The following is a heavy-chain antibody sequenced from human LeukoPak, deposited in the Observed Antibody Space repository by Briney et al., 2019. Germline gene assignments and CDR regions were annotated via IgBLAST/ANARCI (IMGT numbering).Heavy chain of an antibody. CDR3: ARDKEVRGTDLANWFDP. J-gene: IGHJ5*02. D-gene: IGHD3-22*01. Sequence: GASVKVSCKASGYTFTSYYMHWVRQAPGQGLEWMGIINPSGGSTSYAQKFQGRVTMTRDMSTSTVYMELSSLRSEDTAVYYCARDKEVRGTDLANWFDPWGQGTLVTVSS. CDR2: INPSGGST. V-gene: IGHV1-46*01. CDR1: GYTFTSYY.